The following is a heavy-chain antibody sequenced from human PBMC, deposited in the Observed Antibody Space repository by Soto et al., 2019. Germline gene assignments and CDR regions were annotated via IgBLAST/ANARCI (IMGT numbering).Heavy chain of an antibody. Sequence: GVSLRLSCAASGVTFTSYAMTWVRQVPGEGLQWVSSISKSGDSTYYADSVKGRFTTSXXXXXXTXYXQXXXLRAEDTAIYYCAKGSFGFDYWGQGTLVTVSS. D-gene: IGHD3-10*01. CDR1: GVTFTSYA. CDR2: ISKSGDST. J-gene: IGHJ4*02. V-gene: IGHV3-23*01. CDR3: AKGSFGFDY.